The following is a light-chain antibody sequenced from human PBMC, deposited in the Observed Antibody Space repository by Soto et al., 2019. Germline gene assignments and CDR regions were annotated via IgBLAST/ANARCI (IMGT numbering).Light chain of an antibody. J-gene: IGKJ4*01. V-gene: IGKV1-39*01. Sequence: DIQMTQSPSSLSASVGDRVTITCRASQSISSYLNWYQQKPGKAPKLLIYAASSLQSGVPSRFSGSGSGTDFTLTISSLKPEDFATYYCQKSYSTPLTFGGGTKVDIK. CDR1: QSISSY. CDR2: AAS. CDR3: QKSYSTPLT.